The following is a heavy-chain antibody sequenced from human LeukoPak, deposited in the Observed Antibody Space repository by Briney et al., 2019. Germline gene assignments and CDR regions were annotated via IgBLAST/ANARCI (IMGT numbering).Heavy chain of an antibody. J-gene: IGHJ5*02. Sequence: PSETLSLTCTVSGGYISTYYWTWIRQPAGKGLEWIGRIYTSGSTNYNPSLKSRVTMSVDTSKNQFSLKLSSVTAADTAVYYCAREGGLRGAYYDFWSGSLDPWGQGTLVTVSS. V-gene: IGHV4-4*07. CDR3: AREGGLRGAYYDFWSGSLDP. D-gene: IGHD3-3*01. CDR1: GGYISTYY. CDR2: IYTSGST.